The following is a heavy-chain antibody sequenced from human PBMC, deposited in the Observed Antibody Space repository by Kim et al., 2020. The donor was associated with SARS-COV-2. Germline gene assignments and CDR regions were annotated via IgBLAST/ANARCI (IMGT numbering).Heavy chain of an antibody. CDR1: GFTFDHSA. V-gene: IGHV3-43*02. CDR2: ISVNGETK. D-gene: IGHD6-19*01. Sequence: GGSLRLSCAASGFTFDHSAMHWVRQVPGKGLEWVSLISVNGETKYYADSVKGRFTISIDNSNNSLYLKMKSLRTEATALYYCMRASGWLPRSCGQGT. J-gene: IGHJ5*02. CDR3: MRASGWLPRS.